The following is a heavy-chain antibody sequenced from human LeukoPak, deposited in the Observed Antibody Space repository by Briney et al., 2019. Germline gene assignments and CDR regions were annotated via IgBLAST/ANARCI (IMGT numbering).Heavy chain of an antibody. J-gene: IGHJ6*03. CDR2: ISSSGSTI. V-gene: IGHV3-48*03. CDR1: GFTFSSYE. D-gene: IGHD3-10*01. CDR3: ARARSLLFMDV. Sequence: GGSLRLSCAASGFTFSSYEMNWVRQAPGKGLEWVSYISSSGSTIYCADSVKGRFTISRANAKNALYLQMNSLRAEDTAVYYCARARSLLFMDVWGKGTTVTISS.